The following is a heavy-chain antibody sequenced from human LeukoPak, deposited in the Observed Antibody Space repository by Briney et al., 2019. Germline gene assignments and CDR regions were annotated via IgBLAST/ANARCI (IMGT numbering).Heavy chain of an antibody. V-gene: IGHV1-69*04. J-gene: IGHJ5*02. CDR1: GGTFSSYA. D-gene: IGHD2-2*01. CDR3: ARGPKYLTAPSDNWFDP. CDR2: IIPILGIT. Sequence: SVKVSYKASGGTFSSYAISWVRQAPGQGLEWMGRIIPILGITDYAQKFQGRVTITADKSTSTVYIELSSLRSEDTAVYYCARGPKYLTAPSDNWFDPWGQGTLVTVSS.